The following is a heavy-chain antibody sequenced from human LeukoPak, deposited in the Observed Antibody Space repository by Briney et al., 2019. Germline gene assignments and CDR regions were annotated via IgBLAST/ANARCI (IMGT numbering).Heavy chain of an antibody. CDR1: GYTFSSHG. V-gene: IGHV1-18*01. CDR3: ARDWVGYCSTASCLLQFDS. Sequence: GASVKVSCKAYGYTFSSHGISWVRQAPGQVLEWMGWISAYNGNINSAQKLQGRLTMTTDTSTNTAYMELRGLRSDDTAVYYCARDWVGYCSTASCLLQFDSWGQGTLVTVSS. J-gene: IGHJ4*02. CDR2: ISAYNGNI. D-gene: IGHD2-15*01.